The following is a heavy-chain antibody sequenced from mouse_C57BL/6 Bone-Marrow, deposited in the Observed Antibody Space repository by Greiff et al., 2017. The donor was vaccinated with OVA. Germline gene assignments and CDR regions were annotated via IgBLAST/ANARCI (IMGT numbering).Heavy chain of an antibody. J-gene: IGHJ1*03. CDR2: ISDGGSYT. CDR3: ARDRGHYYGSSCWYFDV. CDR1: GFTFSSYA. D-gene: IGHD1-1*01. Sequence: EVMLVESGGGLVKPGGSLTLSCAASGFTFSSYAMSWVRQTPEKRLEWVATISDGGSYTYYPANVKGRFPLSRAHATHNLYLQMSHLKSEDTAMYYCARDRGHYYGSSCWYFDVWGTGTTVTVSS. V-gene: IGHV5-4*01.